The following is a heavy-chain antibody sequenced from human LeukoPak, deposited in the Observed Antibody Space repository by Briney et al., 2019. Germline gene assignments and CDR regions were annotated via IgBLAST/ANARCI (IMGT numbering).Heavy chain of an antibody. CDR2: IRGDGSLI. D-gene: IGHD3-9*01. CDR3: TRAPRADDIFFDS. J-gene: IGHJ4*02. V-gene: IGHV3-7*01. Sequence: GGSLRLSCAASGFTFSSSWMNWVRQAPGKGPEWVANIRGDGSLIYYMDSVKGRFTISRDNAKNSMYLQMNSLRAEDTAVYYCTRAPRADDIFFDSWGQGTLVTVSS. CDR1: GFTFSSSW.